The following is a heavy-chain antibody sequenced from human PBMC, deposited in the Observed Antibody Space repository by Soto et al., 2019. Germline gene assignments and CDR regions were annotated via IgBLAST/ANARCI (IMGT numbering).Heavy chain of an antibody. CDR3: ARDDAFGNENGFDI. V-gene: IGHV3-33*01. Sequence: QGQLVESGGGVVQPGTSLRLSCAVSGFPFSTYGFHWVRQPPGKGLEWVAVIVSDGSAKYHADSVEGRFTISRDNSQDTLYLKMNSLRAEDTAVYYCARDDAFGNENGFDIWGQGTMVTVSS. CDR1: GFPFSTYG. CDR2: IVSDGSAK. J-gene: IGHJ3*02. D-gene: IGHD1-1*01.